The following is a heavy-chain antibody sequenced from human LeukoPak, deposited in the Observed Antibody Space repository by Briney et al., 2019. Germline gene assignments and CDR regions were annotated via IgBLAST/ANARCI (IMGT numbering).Heavy chain of an antibody. V-gene: IGHV3-11*04. Sequence: PGGSLRLSCAASGFTFSDYYMSWIRQAPGKGLEWVSYISSSGSTIYYADSVKGRFTISRDNAKNSLYLQMNSLRAEDTAVYYCVRAGAPGVVVVTESDYWGQGTLVTVSS. CDR3: VRAGAPGVVVVTESDY. J-gene: IGHJ4*02. CDR1: GFTFSDYY. D-gene: IGHD2-21*02. CDR2: ISSSGSTI.